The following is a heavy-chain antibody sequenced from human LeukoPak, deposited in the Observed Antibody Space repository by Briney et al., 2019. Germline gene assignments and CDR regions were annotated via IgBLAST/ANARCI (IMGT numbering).Heavy chain of an antibody. D-gene: IGHD7-27*01. CDR3: ARRGLGRPDY. CDR2: INHSGST. J-gene: IGHJ4*02. V-gene: IGHV4-34*01. CDR1: GFTFSSYA. Sequence: GSLRLSCAASGFTFSSYAMSWIRQPPGKGLEWIGEINHSGSTNYNPSLKSRVTISVDTSKNQFSLKLSSVTAADTAVYYCARRGLGRPDYWGQGTLVTVSS.